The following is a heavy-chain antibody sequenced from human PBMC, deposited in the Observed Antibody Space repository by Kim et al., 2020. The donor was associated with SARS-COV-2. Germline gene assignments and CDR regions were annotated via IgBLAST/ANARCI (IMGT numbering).Heavy chain of an antibody. V-gene: IGHV4-39*01. J-gene: IGHJ4*02. CDR3: ARLDSEVVPAAIGGY. CDR1: GGSISSSSYY. CDR2: IYYSGST. Sequence: SETLSLTCTVSGGSISSSSYYWGWIRQPPGKGLEWIGSIYYSGSTYYNPSLKSRVTISVDTSKNQFSLKLSSVTAADTAVYYCARLDSEVVPAAIGGYWGQGTLVTVSS. D-gene: IGHD2-2*01.